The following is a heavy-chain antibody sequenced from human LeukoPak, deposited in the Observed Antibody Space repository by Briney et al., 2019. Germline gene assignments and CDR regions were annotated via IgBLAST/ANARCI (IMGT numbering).Heavy chain of an antibody. V-gene: IGHV4-61*02. CDR3: ARGGYRDGDVE. CDR1: GGSISSGSYY. D-gene: IGHD5-18*01. J-gene: IGHJ4*02. Sequence: SETLSLTCAVSGGSISSGSYYWSWIRQPAGKGLEWIGRVYTSGSTNYNPSLKSRVTISIDTSKNQFSLNLSSVTAADTAFYYCARGGYRDGDVEWGQGTLVTVSS. CDR2: VYTSGST.